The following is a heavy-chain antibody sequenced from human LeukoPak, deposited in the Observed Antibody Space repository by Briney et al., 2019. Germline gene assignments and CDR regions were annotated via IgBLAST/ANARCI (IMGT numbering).Heavy chain of an antibody. CDR3: AKGASGIYCGGDCYYFDS. V-gene: IGHV3-33*06. CDR1: GFTFNTYV. D-gene: IGHD2-21*02. Sequence: GGSLRLSCAASGFTFNTYVMHWVRQAPGKGLEWVAVIWYDGSNKYYADSVKGRFTISRDNSKNTLYLQMNSLRAEDTALYYCAKGASGIYCGGDCYYFDSWGQGTLVTVSS. J-gene: IGHJ4*02. CDR2: IWYDGSNK.